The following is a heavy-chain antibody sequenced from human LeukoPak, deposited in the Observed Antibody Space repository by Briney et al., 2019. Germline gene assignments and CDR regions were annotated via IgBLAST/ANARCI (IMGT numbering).Heavy chain of an antibody. Sequence: SETLSLTCTVSGGSISSSSYYWGWIRQPPGKGLEWIGYVYYSGITNYNPSLKSRVTISVDPSKNQFSLKLSSVTAADTAVYYCARLGESGWFGESPFDYWGQGTLVTVSS. CDR3: ARLGESGWFGESPFDY. D-gene: IGHD3-10*01. V-gene: IGHV4-61*05. J-gene: IGHJ4*02. CDR2: VYYSGIT. CDR1: GGSISSSSYY.